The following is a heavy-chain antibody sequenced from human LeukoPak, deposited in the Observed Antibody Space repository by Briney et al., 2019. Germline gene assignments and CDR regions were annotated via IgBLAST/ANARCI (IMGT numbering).Heavy chain of an antibody. Sequence: GGCLRLSCAASGFTFSSYEMNGVRQARGKGLEWVSYISSSGSTIYYADSVKGRFTISRDNAKNSLYLQMNSLRAEDTAVYYCARGYGDYYMDVWGKGTTVTISS. CDR1: GFTFSSYE. CDR3: ARGYGDYYMDV. D-gene: IGHD4-17*01. CDR2: ISSSGSTI. J-gene: IGHJ6*03. V-gene: IGHV3-48*03.